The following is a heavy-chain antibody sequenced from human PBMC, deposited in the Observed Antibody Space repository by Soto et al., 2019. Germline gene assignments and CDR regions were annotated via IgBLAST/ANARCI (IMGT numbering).Heavy chain of an antibody. J-gene: IGHJ4*02. D-gene: IGHD2-15*01. CDR1: GASISSFW. V-gene: IGHV4-59*01. CDR2: IYYNGGP. CDR3: AGGPNVGPFDS. Sequence: QVQLQESGPGLVKPSETLSLTCSVSGASISSFWWIWIRQSPGKGLEWIGSIYYNGGPNYNPSLKSRVTISLDPSKNRFSLKLSSVTAADTAIYYCAGGPNVGPFDSWGQGTLVTVSS.